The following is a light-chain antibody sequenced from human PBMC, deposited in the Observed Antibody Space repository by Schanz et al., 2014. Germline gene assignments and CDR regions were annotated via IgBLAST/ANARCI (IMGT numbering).Light chain of an antibody. CDR3: QQYGSALPCG. J-gene: IGKJ2*04. V-gene: IGKV3-20*01. Sequence: EIVLTQSPGTLSLSPGERATLSCRASQSISSSYLAWYQQKPGQAPRLLIYGASSRATGIPDRFSGSGSGTDFALTISRLEPEDFAVYYCQQYGSALPCGFGQGTKVEIK. CDR1: QSISSSY. CDR2: GAS.